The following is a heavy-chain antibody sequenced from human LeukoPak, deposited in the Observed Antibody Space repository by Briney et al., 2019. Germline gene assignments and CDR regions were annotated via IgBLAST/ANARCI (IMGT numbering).Heavy chain of an antibody. CDR1: GGSISSGDYY. CDR3: ARVYCGGDCYSGYYFDY. V-gene: IGHV4-30-4*08. D-gene: IGHD2-21*01. CDR2: IYYSGST. J-gene: IGHJ4*02. Sequence: SETLSLTCTVSGGSISSGDYYWSWIRQPPGKGLEWIGYIYYSGSTYYNPSLKSRVTISVDTSKNQFSLKLSSVTAADTAVYHCARVYCGGDCYSGYYFDYWGQGTLVTVSS.